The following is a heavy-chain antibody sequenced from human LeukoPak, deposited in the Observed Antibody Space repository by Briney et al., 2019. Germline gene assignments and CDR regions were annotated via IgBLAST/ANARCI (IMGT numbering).Heavy chain of an antibody. CDR3: ARAPDSTSSDFWSGYYFDQ. V-gene: IGHV3-7*01. D-gene: IGHD3-3*01. J-gene: IGHJ4*02. Sequence: LAGGSLRLSCAASGFTFSNFWIHWVRQAPGKGPEWVANINHDGSEKFYVDSVKGRFTISRDNTKNSLYLQMSSLSAEDTAVYYCARAPDSTSSDFWSGYYFDQWGQGTLVTVSS. CDR1: GFTFSNFW. CDR2: INHDGSEK.